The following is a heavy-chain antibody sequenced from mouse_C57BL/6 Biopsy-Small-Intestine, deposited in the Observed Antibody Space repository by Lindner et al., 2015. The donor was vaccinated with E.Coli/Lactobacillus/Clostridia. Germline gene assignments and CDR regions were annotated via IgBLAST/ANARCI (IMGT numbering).Heavy chain of an antibody. CDR1: GFLLIANG. D-gene: IGHD1-3*01. J-gene: IGHJ4*01. Sequence: SVKVSCKASGFLLIANGISWVRQAPGQGLEWMGWISGFDGKTDYEQKFQGRMIMTLDTSTSTAYMELRSLRSDDTAFYYCARDPRISPEGELDHWGQGTLVTVSS. CDR2: ISGFDGKT. V-gene: IGHV1-84*02. CDR3: ARDPRISPEGELDH.